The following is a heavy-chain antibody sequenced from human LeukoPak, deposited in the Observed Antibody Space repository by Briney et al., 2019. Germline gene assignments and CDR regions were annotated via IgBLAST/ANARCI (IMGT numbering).Heavy chain of an antibody. J-gene: IGHJ4*02. CDR1: GGTFSSYA. V-gene: IGHV1-69*13. CDR3: ARDDGGYSYGSRSDLDY. Sequence: GASVKVSCKASGGTFSSYAISWVRQAPGQGLEWMGGIIPIFGTANYAQKFQGRVTITADESTSTAYMELSSLRSEDTAVYYCARDDGGYSYGSRSDLDYWGQGTLVTVSS. CDR2: IIPIFGTA. D-gene: IGHD5-18*01.